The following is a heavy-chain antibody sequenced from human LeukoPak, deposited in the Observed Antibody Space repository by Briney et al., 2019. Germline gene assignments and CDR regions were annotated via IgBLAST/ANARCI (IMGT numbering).Heavy chain of an antibody. J-gene: IGHJ4*02. CDR1: GYTFTSYG. CDR2: ISAYNGNT. Sequence: ASVTVSCKASGYTFTSYGISWVRQAPGQGLEWMGWISAYNGNTNYAQKLQGRVTMTTDTSTSTAYMELRSLRSDDTAVYYCARDPDIVVVPAAITPHFDYWGQGTLVTVSS. CDR3: ARDPDIVVVPAAITPHFDY. D-gene: IGHD2-2*02. V-gene: IGHV1-18*01.